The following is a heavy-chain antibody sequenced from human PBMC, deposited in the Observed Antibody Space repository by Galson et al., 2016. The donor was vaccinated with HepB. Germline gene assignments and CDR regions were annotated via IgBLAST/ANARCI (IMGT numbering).Heavy chain of an antibody. CDR3: GKHGGFDY. CDR1: GFTFSSYA. J-gene: IGHJ4*02. CDR2: ISGSGGST. D-gene: IGHD3-16*01. Sequence: SLRLSCAASGFTFSSYAMSWVRRAPGKGLEWVSAISGSGGSTFYAGSVKGRFTISRDNSKNTLYLDMNNLTAGDTAIYYCGKHGGFDYWGQGALVTVSS. V-gene: IGHV3-23*01.